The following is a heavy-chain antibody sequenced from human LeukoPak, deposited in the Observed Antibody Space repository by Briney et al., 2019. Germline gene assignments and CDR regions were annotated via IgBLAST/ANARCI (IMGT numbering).Heavy chain of an antibody. CDR2: IYYSGST. V-gene: IGHV4-59*01. J-gene: IGHJ4*02. CDR1: GGSISSYY. D-gene: IGHD7-27*01. CDR3: AREIWGSNYFDY. Sequence: SETLSLTCTVSGGSISSYYWSWIRQPPGKGLEWIGYIYYSGSTNYNPSLKSRVTISVDTSKNQFSLKLSSVTAADTAVYYCAREIWGSNYFDYWGQGTLVTVSS.